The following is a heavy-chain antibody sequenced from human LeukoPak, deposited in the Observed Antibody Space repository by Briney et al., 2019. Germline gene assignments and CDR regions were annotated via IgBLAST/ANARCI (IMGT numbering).Heavy chain of an antibody. Sequence: GGSLRLSCAASGFTFSSYSMTWVRQAPGKGLEWVSYISSSSSTIYYADPVKGRFTISRDNAKNSLYLQMNSLRAEDTAVYYCAREEVATIIDYWGQGTLVTVSS. V-gene: IGHV3-48*01. CDR3: AREEVATIIDY. J-gene: IGHJ4*02. CDR1: GFTFSSYS. CDR2: ISSSSSTI. D-gene: IGHD5-12*01.